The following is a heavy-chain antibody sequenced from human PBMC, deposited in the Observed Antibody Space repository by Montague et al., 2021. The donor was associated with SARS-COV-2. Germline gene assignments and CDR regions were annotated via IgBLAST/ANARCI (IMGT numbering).Heavy chain of an antibody. V-gene: IGHV4-59*08. J-gene: IGHJ4*02. CDR2: IYYSRRT. D-gene: IGHD5-12*01. CDR3: ARHALELAPGLSGYYGFGY. Sequence: SQTLSLTCTVSGGSISSYYWSWIRQPPGKGLEWIGYIYYSRRTNYNLSLKSRVTISVDTSKNQFSLKLSSVTAADTAVYYCARHALELAPGLSGYYGFGYWGQGALVTVSS. CDR1: GGSISSYY.